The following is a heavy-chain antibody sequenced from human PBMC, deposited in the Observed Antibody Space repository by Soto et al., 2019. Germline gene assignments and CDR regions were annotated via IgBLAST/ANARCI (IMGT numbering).Heavy chain of an antibody. J-gene: IGHJ4*02. CDR1: GFTFTSSA. CDR2: IVVGSGNT. Sequence: QMQLVQSGPEVKKPGTSVKVSCKASGFTFTSSAMQWVRQARGQRLEWIGWIVVGSGNTNYAQKFQERVTITRDMSTSTAYMELSSLRSEDTAVYYCAAAGIGELSPYYFDYWGPGTLVTVSS. V-gene: IGHV1-58*02. CDR3: AAAGIGELSPYYFDY. D-gene: IGHD3-16*02.